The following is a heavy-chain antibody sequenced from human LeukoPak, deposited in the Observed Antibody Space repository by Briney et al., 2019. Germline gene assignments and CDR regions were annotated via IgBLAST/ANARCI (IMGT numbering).Heavy chain of an antibody. CDR3: ARHKYDYVWGSPRPGFDY. J-gene: IGHJ4*02. CDR1: GGSFSGYY. V-gene: IGHV4-34*01. Sequence: PSETLSLTCAVYGGSFSGYYWSWIRQPPGKGLEWIGEINHSGSTNYNPSLKSRVTISVDTSKNQFSLKLSSVTAADTAVYYCARHKYDYVWGSPRPGFDYWGQGTLVTVSS. D-gene: IGHD3-16*01. CDR2: INHSGST.